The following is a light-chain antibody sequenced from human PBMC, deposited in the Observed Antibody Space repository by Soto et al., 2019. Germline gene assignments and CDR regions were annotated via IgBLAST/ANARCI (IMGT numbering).Light chain of an antibody. CDR1: TSNIGSNT. Sequence: QSVLTQPPSASGTPGQRVTISCSGSTSNIGSNTVNWYQQLPGTAPKHLIYKNSQRPSGVPARFSGASSGTSTSLAISGRQSEDEADYYCAAWDDSLNGLVFGGGTKLTVL. V-gene: IGLV1-44*01. J-gene: IGLJ3*02. CDR2: KNS. CDR3: AAWDDSLNGLV.